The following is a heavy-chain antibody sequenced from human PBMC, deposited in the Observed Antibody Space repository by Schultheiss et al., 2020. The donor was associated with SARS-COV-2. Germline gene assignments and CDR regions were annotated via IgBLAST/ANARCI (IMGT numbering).Heavy chain of an antibody. CDR2: ITHSGNT. Sequence: SETLSLTCAVYGGSFSGYFWSWLRQPPGKGLEWIGEITHSGNTNYDPSLKTRVTISVDTSKSQFSLNLNSVTAADTAVYYCARETGYSSSCYGYWGQGTLVTVSS. J-gene: IGHJ4*02. CDR1: GGSFSGYF. D-gene: IGHD6-13*01. V-gene: IGHV4-34*01. CDR3: ARETGYSSSCYGY.